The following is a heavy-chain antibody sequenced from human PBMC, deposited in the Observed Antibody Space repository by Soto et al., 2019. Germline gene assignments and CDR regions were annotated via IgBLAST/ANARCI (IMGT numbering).Heavy chain of an antibody. CDR1: GFSLTTSGVG. CDR2: IYWDDDK. D-gene: IGHD3-3*01. V-gene: IGHV2-5*02. Sequence: QITLNESGPTPVKPRQTLTLTCTFSGFSLTTSGVGVGWIRQSPGKAPEWLAPIYWDDDKRYSPSLKSSLTITKDTSKNQVVLTMADLDPADTATYYCAHRVLRTVFGLVTTTAIYFDFWGQGTPVAVSS. J-gene: IGHJ4*02. CDR3: AHRVLRTVFGLVTTTAIYFDF.